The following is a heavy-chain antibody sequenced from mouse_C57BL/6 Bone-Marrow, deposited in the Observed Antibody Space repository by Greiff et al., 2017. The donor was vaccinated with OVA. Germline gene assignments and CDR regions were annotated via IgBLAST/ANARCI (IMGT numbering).Heavy chain of an antibody. V-gene: IGHV5-6*02. J-gene: IGHJ2*01. CDR3: ARHDPDY. CDR1: GFTFSSYG. CDR2: ISSGGSYT. Sequence: DVKLVESGGDLVKPGGSLKLSCAASGFTFSSYGMSWVRQTPDKRLEWVATISSGGSYTYYPDSVKGRFTISRDNAKNTLYLQMSSLKSEDTAMYYCARHDPDYWGQGTTLTVSS.